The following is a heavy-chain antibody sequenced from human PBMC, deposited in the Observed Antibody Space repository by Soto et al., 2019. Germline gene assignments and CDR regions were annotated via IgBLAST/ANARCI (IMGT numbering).Heavy chain of an antibody. Sequence: PGGPLRLSCAASGFTFSSYAMHWVRQAPGKGLEWVAVISYDGSNKYYADSVKGRFTISRDNSKNTLYLQMNSLRAEDTAIYYCTRGKSGSVVALFEYWGQGSLVTVSS. D-gene: IGHD2-2*01. CDR1: GFTFSSYA. CDR2: ISYDGSNK. CDR3: TRGKSGSVVALFEY. J-gene: IGHJ4*02. V-gene: IGHV3-30-3*01.